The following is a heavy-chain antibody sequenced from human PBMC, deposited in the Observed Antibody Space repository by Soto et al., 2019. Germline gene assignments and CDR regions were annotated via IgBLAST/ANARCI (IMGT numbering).Heavy chain of an antibody. CDR2: ISYDGSNK. CDR3: ARDAVASGGMDV. J-gene: IGHJ6*02. V-gene: IGHV3-30-3*01. Sequence: QVQLVESGGGVVQPGRSLRLSCAASGFTFSSYAMHWVRQAPGKGLEWVAVISYDGSNKYYADSVKGRFTISRDNSKNTLYLQMNSLRAEDTAVYYCARDAVASGGMDVWGQGTTVTVS. CDR1: GFTFSSYA. D-gene: IGHD6-19*01.